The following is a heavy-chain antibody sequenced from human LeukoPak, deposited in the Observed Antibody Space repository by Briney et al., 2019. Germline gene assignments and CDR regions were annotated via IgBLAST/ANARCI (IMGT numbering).Heavy chain of an antibody. J-gene: IGHJ4*02. D-gene: IGHD3-10*01. CDR1: RFTFDDYG. CDR2: INRNGGST. CDR3: VRGFRGGPFDY. Sequence: GGSLRLSCAASRFTFDDYGMSWVRQAPGKGLEWVSGINRNGGSTGYADSVKGRFTISRDNAKNSLYLQMNSLRAEDTALYYCVRGFRGGPFDYWGQGTLVTVSS. V-gene: IGHV3-20*04.